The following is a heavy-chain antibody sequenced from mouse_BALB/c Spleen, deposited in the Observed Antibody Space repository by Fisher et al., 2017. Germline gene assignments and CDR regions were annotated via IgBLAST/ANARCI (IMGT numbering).Heavy chain of an antibody. CDR3: TRKVGELGRNYAMDY. Sequence: KFKGKATLTVDKSSSTAYMELSSLTNEDSAVYYCTRKVGELGRNYAMDYWGQGTSVTVSS. V-gene: IGHV1-26*01. D-gene: IGHD4-1*01. J-gene: IGHJ4*01.